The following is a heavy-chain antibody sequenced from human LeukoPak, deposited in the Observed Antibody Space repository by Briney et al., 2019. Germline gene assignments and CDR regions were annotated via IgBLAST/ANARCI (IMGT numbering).Heavy chain of an antibody. J-gene: IGHJ4*02. CDR2: INPNSGGT. CDR3: ARANGGSYEVQAY. V-gene: IGHV1-2*02. CDR1: GYTFTGYY. Sequence: ASVKVSCKASGYTFTGYYVHWVRQAPGQGLEWMGWINPNSGGTNYAQKFQGRVTMTRDTSISTAYMELSRLRSDDTAVYYCARANGGSYEVQAYWGQGTLVTVSS. D-gene: IGHD1-26*01.